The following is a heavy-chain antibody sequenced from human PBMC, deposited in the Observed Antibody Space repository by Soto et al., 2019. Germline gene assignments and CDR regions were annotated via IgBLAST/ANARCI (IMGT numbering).Heavy chain of an antibody. D-gene: IGHD3-3*01. CDR2: IWYDGSNK. Sequence: HPGVSLRLSCAASGFTFSSYGTHWVRQAPGTGLEWVAVIWYDGSNKYYADSVKGRFTISRDNSKNTLYLQMNSLRAEDTAAYYCARVRYDDFWSGYPHPDVWGQGTTFTVSS. CDR3: ARVRYDDFWSGYPHPDV. J-gene: IGHJ6*02. CDR1: GFTFSSYG. V-gene: IGHV3-33*01.